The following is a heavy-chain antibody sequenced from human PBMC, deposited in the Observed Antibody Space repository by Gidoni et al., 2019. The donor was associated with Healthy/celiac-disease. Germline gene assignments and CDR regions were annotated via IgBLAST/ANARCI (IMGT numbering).Heavy chain of an antibody. D-gene: IGHD3-22*01. CDR1: GCTLSSYA. J-gene: IGHJ4*02. CDR2: IIPILGIA. Sequence: VQLVQSGDVVKTPGSSVKVSCKASGCTLSSYAISWVRQAPGQGLEWMGRIIPILGIANYAQKCQGRVTITADKSTSTAYMELSSLRSEDTAVYYCAREGDYYDSSGYCLYWGQGTLVTVSS. CDR3: AREGDYYDSSGYCLY. V-gene: IGHV1-69*09.